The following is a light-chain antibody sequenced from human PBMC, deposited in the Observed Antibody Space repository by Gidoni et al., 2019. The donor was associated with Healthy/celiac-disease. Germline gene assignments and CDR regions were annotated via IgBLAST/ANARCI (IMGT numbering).Light chain of an antibody. J-gene: IGKJ2*02. Sequence: DIQMPQSPSTLSASVGDRVTITCRASQSISSWLAWYQQKPGKAPNLLIYDASSLESGVPSRFSGSGSGTGFTLTISSLQPDDFATYYCQQNNSYPCTFGQGTKLEIK. CDR2: DAS. V-gene: IGKV1-5*01. CDR1: QSISSW. CDR3: QQNNSYPCT.